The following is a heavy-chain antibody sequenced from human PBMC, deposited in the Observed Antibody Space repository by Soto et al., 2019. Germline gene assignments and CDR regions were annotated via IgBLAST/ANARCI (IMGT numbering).Heavy chain of an antibody. V-gene: IGHV3-30*18. CDR2: ISYDGSNK. Sequence: PGESLKISCAASGFTFSSYDMHWVRQAPGKGLEWVAVISYDGSNKYYEDSVKGRFTISRDNSKNTLYLQMNSLRAEDTAVYYCAKVIVTSRHGFDIWGQGTMVTVSS. J-gene: IGHJ3*02. CDR1: GFTFSSYD. CDR3: AKVIVTSRHGFDI. D-gene: IGHD3-16*02.